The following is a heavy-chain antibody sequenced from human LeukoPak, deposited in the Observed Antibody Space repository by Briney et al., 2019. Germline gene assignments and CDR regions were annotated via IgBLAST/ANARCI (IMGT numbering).Heavy chain of an antibody. D-gene: IGHD3-10*01. CDR1: GYPFTTYD. CDR2: MNPNSGGT. Sequence: ASVKVSCKASGYPFTTYDINWVRQAPGQGLEWVAWMNPNSGGTVYAQKLQGRVTMTTDTSTSTAYMELRSLRSDDTAVYYCAREMLGVLLWFGEPNYGMDVWGQGTTVTVSS. J-gene: IGHJ6*02. V-gene: IGHV1-8*01. CDR3: AREMLGVLLWFGEPNYGMDV.